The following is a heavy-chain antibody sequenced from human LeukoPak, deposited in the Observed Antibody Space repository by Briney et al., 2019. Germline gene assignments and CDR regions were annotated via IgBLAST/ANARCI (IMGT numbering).Heavy chain of an antibody. J-gene: IGHJ4*02. CDR3: ARVTYDFWSGYIFDY. V-gene: IGHV1-46*01. CDR1: GYTFTGYY. Sequence: ASVKVSCKASGYTFTGYYMHWVRQAPGQGLEWMGIINPSGGSTSYAQKFQGRVTMTRDTSTSTVYMELSSLRSEDTAVYYCARVTYDFWSGYIFDYWGQGTLVTVSS. D-gene: IGHD3-3*01. CDR2: INPSGGST.